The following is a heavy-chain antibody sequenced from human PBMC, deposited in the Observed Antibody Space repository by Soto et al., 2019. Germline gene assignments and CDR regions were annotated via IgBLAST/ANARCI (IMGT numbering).Heavy chain of an antibody. CDR3: AKDGGHGARMHICGMDV. J-gene: IGHJ6*02. CDR1: GYPCTKFC. V-gene: IGHV1-18*01. D-gene: IGHD1-26*01. CDR2: ISGHSGGT. Sequence: GASVKVSWKGSGYPCTKFCMNWVRQAPGQGLEWMGWISGHSGGTKYGPKFRDRLTMVTDTSSKTAYMELRSLKSDDTAVYYCAKDGGHGARMHICGMDVWGQGTTVTVSS.